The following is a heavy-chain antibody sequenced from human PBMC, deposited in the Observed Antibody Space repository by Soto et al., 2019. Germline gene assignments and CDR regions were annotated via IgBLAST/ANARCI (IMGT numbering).Heavy chain of an antibody. CDR1: GGSISGYF. Sequence: QVLLQDSGPGLVKPSETLSLSCTVSGGSISGYFLRWIRQPPGKRLEWIGYLNYSGSTNYNPALQTRVTISVDTSKTHFSLNLGSVTAADKDVYYCARDFDWPSGYDIWGQGTMVTVSS. CDR3: ARDFDWPSGYDI. CDR2: LNYSGST. V-gene: IGHV4-59*01. D-gene: IGHD3-9*01. J-gene: IGHJ3*02.